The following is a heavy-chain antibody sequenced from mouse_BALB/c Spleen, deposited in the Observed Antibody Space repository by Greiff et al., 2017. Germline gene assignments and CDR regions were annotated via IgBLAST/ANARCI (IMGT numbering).Heavy chain of an antibody. CDR3: TRATYGRDWYFDV. J-gene: IGHJ1*01. CDR2: ISSGGSYT. D-gene: IGHD1-1*01. V-gene: IGHV5-6-4*01. CDR1: GFTFSSYT. Sequence: EVQLVESGGGLVKPGGSLKLSCAASGFTFSSYTMSWVRQTPEKRLEWVATISSGGSYTYYPDSVKGRFTISRDNAKNTLYLQMSSLKSEDTAMYYCTRATYGRDWYFDVWGAGTTVTVSS.